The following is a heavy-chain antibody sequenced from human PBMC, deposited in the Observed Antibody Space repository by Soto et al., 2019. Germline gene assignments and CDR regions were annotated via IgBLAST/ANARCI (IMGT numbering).Heavy chain of an antibody. CDR1: GFTVSSNY. V-gene: IGHV3-66*01. CDR3: ARDRPAVWFGELAQLYYYYYMDV. J-gene: IGHJ6*03. D-gene: IGHD3-10*01. Sequence: GGSLRLSCAASGFTVSSNYMSWVRQAPGKGLEWVSVIYSGGSTYYADSVKGRFTISRDKSKNTLYLQMNSLRAEDTAVYYCARDRPAVWFGELAQLYYYYYMDVWGKGTTVTVSS. CDR2: IYSGGST.